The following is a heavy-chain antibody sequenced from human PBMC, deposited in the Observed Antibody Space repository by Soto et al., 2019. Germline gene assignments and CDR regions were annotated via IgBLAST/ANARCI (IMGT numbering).Heavy chain of an antibody. CDR2: IGTGTRTT. J-gene: IGHJ4*02. CDR1: GFVLSSYS. Sequence: EVQLVESGGGLVQPGGSLRLSCAASGFVLSSYSMSWVRQAPGKGLEWVSYIGTGTRTTYYADSVKGRFTISRDNANHSPFLQMNSLRAEDTALYYCARSYSYGFGDWGQGNLVTVSS. V-gene: IGHV3-48*01. CDR3: ARSYSYGFGD. D-gene: IGHD5-18*01.